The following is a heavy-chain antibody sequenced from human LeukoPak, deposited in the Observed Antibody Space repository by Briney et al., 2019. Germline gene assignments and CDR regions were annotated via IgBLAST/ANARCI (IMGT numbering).Heavy chain of an antibody. D-gene: IGHD4-11*01. CDR1: GFAFSSYA. CDR3: ARGLLGAVTTFDY. Sequence: PGGSLRLSCAASGFAFSSYAMSWVRQAPGKGLEWVSAISGSGGSTYYADSVKGRFTISRDNSKNTLYLQMNSLRAEDTAVYYCARGLLGAVTTFDYWGQGTLVTVSS. J-gene: IGHJ4*02. CDR2: ISGSGGST. V-gene: IGHV3-23*01.